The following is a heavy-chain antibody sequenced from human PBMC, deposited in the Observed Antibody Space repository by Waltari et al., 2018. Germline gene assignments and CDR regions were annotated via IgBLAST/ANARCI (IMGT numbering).Heavy chain of an antibody. CDR3: AGGWGTVSASKGTPPNWFDP. D-gene: IGHD3-16*01. CDR2: IFLMGGT. J-gene: IGHJ5*02. V-gene: IGHV4-39*07. CDR1: GAPITTRDYY. Sequence: QLQLQEPGPGLVRPSETLSLPRIASGAPITTRDYYWGWTRQPPGKGLEWSRSIFLMGGTYLHPSLKSRVSMSVDTANNHFSLKLHSVTAPDTAMYCCAGGWGTVSASKGTPPNWFDPWGQGTLVTVSS.